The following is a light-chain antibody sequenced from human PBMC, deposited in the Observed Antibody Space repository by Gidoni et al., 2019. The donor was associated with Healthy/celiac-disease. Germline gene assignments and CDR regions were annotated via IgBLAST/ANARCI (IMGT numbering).Light chain of an antibody. CDR2: CNS. J-gene: IGLJ3*02. Sequence: QSVLTPPPSVSGAPGQRVTIPCTGRSSNIGAGYDFPWYQQLPGTDPKLLIYCNSNRPSGVPERFSGSKSGTSASLAITGLKAEDEADYYCQSYDSSLSGWVFGGGTKLTVL. V-gene: IGLV1-40*01. CDR1: SSNIGAGYD. CDR3: QSYDSSLSGWV.